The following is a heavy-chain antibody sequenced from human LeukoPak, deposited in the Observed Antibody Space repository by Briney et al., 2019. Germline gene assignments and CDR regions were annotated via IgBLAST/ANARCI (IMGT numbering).Heavy chain of an antibody. CDR3: ARQDGDSAYFFDS. D-gene: IGHD2-21*02. J-gene: IGHJ4*02. CDR2: FYPGDSDT. V-gene: IGHV5-51*01. Sequence: GESLKISCKASGYSFSYYWIAWVRQMPEQGLEWMGIFYPGDSDTRYSPSFQGQVTISVDKSISTAYLQWNSLKASDTAMYYCARQDGDSAYFFDSWGQGTLVTVSS. CDR1: GYSFSYYW.